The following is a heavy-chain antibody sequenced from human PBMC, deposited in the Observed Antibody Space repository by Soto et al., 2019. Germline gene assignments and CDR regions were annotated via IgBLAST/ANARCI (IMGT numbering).Heavy chain of an antibody. D-gene: IGHD1-1*01. CDR1: GFTFDTYG. CDR2: ISYEGSNT. V-gene: IGHV3-30-3*01. CDR3: ARVTPGNNLYYFSGLDF. Sequence: GSLLLSCVASGFTFDTYGIHWVRQVPGKGLQWVALISYEGSNTYYADSVRGRFTISRDNSKNTLYLQMNTLRPEDTGVYYCARVTPGNNLYYFSGLDFWGQGTTVTVSS. J-gene: IGHJ6*02.